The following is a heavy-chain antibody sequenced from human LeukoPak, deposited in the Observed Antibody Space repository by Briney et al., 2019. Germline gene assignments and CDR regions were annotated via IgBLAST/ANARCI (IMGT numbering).Heavy chain of an antibody. CDR3: ARVRRVSAAGIIDS. D-gene: IGHD6-13*01. J-gene: IGHJ4*02. V-gene: IGHV1-18*01. Sequence: ASVKVSCKASGFTFNRYGFSWVRQAPGQGLEWMGWITAYTGQKKNAQRLQGRLTMTADTSTSTAYMELKSLRADDTAVYYCARVRRVSAAGIIDSWGQGTLVIVSA. CDR2: ITAYTGQK. CDR1: GFTFNRYG.